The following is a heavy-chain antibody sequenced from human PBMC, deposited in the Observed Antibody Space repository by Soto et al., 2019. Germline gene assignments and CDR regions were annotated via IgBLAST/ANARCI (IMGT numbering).Heavy chain of an antibody. V-gene: IGHV1-18*01. J-gene: IGHJ6*03. D-gene: IGHD3-10*01. Sequence: ASVKVSFKASGYTFTSYGISWLRQAPGQGLERMGWNSAYNGNTNYAQKLQGGVTLTTDTSTSTTYMELRSLRSDDTAVHYCDMVLFLQWIVEFDYYYEMDVLAKRTTVTVAS. CDR3: DMVLFLQWIVEFDYYYEMDV. CDR1: GYTFTSYG. CDR2: NSAYNGNT.